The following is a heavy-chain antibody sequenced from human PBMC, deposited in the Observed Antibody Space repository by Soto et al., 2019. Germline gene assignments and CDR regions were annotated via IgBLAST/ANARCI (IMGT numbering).Heavy chain of an antibody. CDR3: ARDKGGYDFWSGYFPYAFDI. J-gene: IGHJ3*02. V-gene: IGHV1-69*08. Sequence: QVQLVQSGAEVKKPGSSVKVSCKASGGTFGSYTISWVRQAPGQGLEWMGRIIPILGIANYAQKFQGRVTITADKSTSTAYMELSSLRSEDTAVYYCARDKGGYDFWSGYFPYAFDIWGQGTMVTVSS. D-gene: IGHD3-3*01. CDR1: GGTFGSYT. CDR2: IIPILGIA.